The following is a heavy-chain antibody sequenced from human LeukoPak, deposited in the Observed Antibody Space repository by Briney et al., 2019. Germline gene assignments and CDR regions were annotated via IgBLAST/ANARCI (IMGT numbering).Heavy chain of an antibody. CDR3: AKDGSVGWLQSWSPLDY. D-gene: IGHD5-24*01. Sequence: PGGSLRLSCAASGFTFSSYGMHWVRQAPGKGLEWVAFIRYDGSNKYYADSVKGRFTISRDNSKNTLYLQMNSLRAEDTAVYYCAKDGSVGWLQSWSPLDYWGQGTLVTVSS. CDR2: IRYDGSNK. CDR1: GFTFSSYG. V-gene: IGHV3-30*02. J-gene: IGHJ4*02.